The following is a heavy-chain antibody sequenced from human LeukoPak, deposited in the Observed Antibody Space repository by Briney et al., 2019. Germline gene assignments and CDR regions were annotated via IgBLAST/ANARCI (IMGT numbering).Heavy chain of an antibody. J-gene: IGHJ6*03. Sequence: PSETLSLTCAVYGGSFSGYYWTWIRQPPGKGLEWMGEINHSGSTSYNPSLKSRATISVDTSKYQYSLKLRSVTVADTAVYYWAREVDSSSWYGDYYHYYRHVSGKGTTVTVSS. CDR3: AREVDSSSWYGDYYHYYRHV. CDR1: GGSFSGYY. D-gene: IGHD6-13*01. CDR2: INHSGST. V-gene: IGHV4-34*01.